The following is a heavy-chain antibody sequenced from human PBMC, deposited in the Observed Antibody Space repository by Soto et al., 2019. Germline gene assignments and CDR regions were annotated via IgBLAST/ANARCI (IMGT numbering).Heavy chain of an antibody. V-gene: IGHV4-59*01. Sequence: SETLSLTCTVSGGSISSYYWSWIRQPPGKGLEWIGYIYYSGSTNYNPSLKSRVTISVDTSKNQFSLKLSSVTAADTAVYYCAREHIARGLRGYSGYDRLRAFDYWGQGTLVTVSS. CDR2: IYYSGST. CDR1: GGSISSYY. D-gene: IGHD5-12*01. CDR3: AREHIARGLRGYSGYDRLRAFDY. J-gene: IGHJ4*02.